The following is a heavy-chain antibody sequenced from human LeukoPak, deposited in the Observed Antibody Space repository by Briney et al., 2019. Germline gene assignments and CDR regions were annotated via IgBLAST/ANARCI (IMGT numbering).Heavy chain of an antibody. Sequence: GGSVSLSCAASGFTFSSYAMSWVRQAPGKGLEWVSAISGSGGSTYYADSVKGRFTISRDNSKNTLYLQMNSLRAEDTAVYYCAKEGTIIAAANNFDYWGQGTLVTVSS. V-gene: IGHV3-23*01. J-gene: IGHJ4*02. CDR1: GFTFSSYA. CDR2: ISGSGGST. D-gene: IGHD6-13*01. CDR3: AKEGTIIAAANNFDY.